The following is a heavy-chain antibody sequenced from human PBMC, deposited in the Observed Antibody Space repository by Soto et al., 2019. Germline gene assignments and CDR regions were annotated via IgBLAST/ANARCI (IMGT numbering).Heavy chain of an antibody. D-gene: IGHD5-12*01. Sequence: SETLSLTCTVSGSSINTYYWSWIRQPPGKGLEWIGYIYYRANPNYNPSLKSRVTISQDTSKNQFSLKLSSVTAADTAVYYCARHYGDGYDYVDYWGQGTLVT. CDR1: GSSINTYY. CDR3: ARHYGDGYDYVDY. CDR2: IYYRANP. J-gene: IGHJ4*02. V-gene: IGHV4-59*08.